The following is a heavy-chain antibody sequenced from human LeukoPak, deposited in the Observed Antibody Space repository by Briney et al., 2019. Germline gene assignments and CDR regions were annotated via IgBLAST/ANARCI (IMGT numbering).Heavy chain of an antibody. CDR1: GFTLGDYA. CDR2: IISKADGGTT. D-gene: IGHD5-12*01. V-gene: IGHV3-49*04. J-gene: IGHJ5*01. CDR3: TRGYSINWYDY. Sequence: GGSLRLSCTASGFTLGDYAMSWVRQAPGKGLEWVGFIISKADGGTTEYAASVKGRFTITRDDSKSISYLQMNSLKTEDTAVYYCTRGYSINWYDYWGQGTLVTVSS.